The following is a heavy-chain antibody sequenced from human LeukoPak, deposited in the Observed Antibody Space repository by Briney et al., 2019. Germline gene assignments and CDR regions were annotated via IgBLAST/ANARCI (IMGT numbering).Heavy chain of an antibody. V-gene: IGHV1-46*01. CDR3: ARVSGICSGGSCYQDY. D-gene: IGHD2-15*01. J-gene: IGHJ4*02. CDR2: INPSGGST. CDR1: GYTFTIYY. Sequence: ASVKVSCKASGYTFTIYYMHWVRQAAGQGLDWMGIINPSGGSTSYAQKFQGRVTMTRDTSTSTVYMELSSLRSEDTAVYYCARVSGICSGGSCYQDYWGQGTLVTVSS.